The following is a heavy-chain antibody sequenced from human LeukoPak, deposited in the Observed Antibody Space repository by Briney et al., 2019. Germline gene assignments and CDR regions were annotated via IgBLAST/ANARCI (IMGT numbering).Heavy chain of an antibody. CDR2: IWYDGSNK. V-gene: IGHV3-33*08. D-gene: IGHD3-22*01. CDR3: AREMFPYDSSGSPGP. CDR1: GFTFSSYA. Sequence: PGGSLRLSCAASGFTFSSYAMHWVRQAPGKGLEWVAVIWYDGSNKYYADSVKGRFTISRDNSKNTLYLQMNSLRAEDTAVYYCAREMFPYDSSGSPGPWGQGTLVTVSS. J-gene: IGHJ4*02.